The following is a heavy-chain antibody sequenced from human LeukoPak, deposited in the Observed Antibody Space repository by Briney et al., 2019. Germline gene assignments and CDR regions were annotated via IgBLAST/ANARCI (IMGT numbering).Heavy chain of an antibody. J-gene: IGHJ4*02. V-gene: IGHV3-48*03. CDR2: ISSSGSTI. Sequence: GGSLRLSCAASGFAFSSYEMNWVRQAPGKGLEWVSYISSSGSTIYYADSVKGRFTISRDNAKNSLYLQMDSLRAEDAAIYYCAGDKTTGGYYEFDYWGQGTLVTVSP. CDR3: AGDKTTGGYYEFDY. CDR1: GFAFSSYE. D-gene: IGHD1-26*01.